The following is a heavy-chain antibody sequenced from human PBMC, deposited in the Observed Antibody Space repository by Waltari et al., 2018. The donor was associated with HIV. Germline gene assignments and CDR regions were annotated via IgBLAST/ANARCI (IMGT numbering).Heavy chain of an antibody. Sequence: EVQLVESGGGLVQLARSLRLSCAASGFTFDDYPMHWVRPAPGKGLEWVSGISWNSGSIGYADSVKGRFTISRDNAKNSLYLQMNSLRAEDTALYYCAKDHYYGSGSSPVFDYWGQGTLVTVSS. D-gene: IGHD3-10*01. CDR3: AKDHYYGSGSSPVFDY. J-gene: IGHJ4*02. CDR2: ISWNSGSI. V-gene: IGHV3-9*01. CDR1: GFTFDDYP.